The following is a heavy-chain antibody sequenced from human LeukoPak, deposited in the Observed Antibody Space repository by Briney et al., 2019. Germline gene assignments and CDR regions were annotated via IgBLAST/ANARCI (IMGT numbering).Heavy chain of an antibody. CDR3: VRDPSRLEPGYFDN. D-gene: IGHD6-19*01. J-gene: IGHJ4*01. V-gene: IGHV3-21*01. CDR2: ISTTSST. Sequence: PGGSLGLSCAASGFTFSSFSIHWVRLTPGKGLEWVSFISTTSSTHYGASVKGRFTLSRDNAKNSVSLLMNSLSADDTAVYYCVRDPSRLEPGYFDNWGQGVLVTVSS. CDR1: GFTFSSFS.